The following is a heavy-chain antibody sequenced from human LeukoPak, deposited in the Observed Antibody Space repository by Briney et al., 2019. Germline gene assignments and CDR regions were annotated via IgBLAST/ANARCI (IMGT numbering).Heavy chain of an antibody. CDR3: ARESKDGYEGYFDY. CDR2: ISSSGTTI. Sequence: PGGSLRLSCAAAGFTFSRYELHWVRQAPGTGLEWVSYISSSGTTIYYADSVKGRFTISIDNAKNSLYLQMNSLRAEDTAVYYCARESKDGYEGYFDYWGQGTLVTVSS. V-gene: IGHV3-48*03. J-gene: IGHJ4*02. CDR1: GFTFSRYE. D-gene: IGHD5-24*01.